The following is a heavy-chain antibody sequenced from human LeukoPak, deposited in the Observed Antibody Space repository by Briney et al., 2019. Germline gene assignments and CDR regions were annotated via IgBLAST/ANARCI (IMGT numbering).Heavy chain of an antibody. J-gene: IGHJ1*01. Sequence: GGSLRLSCAASGFTFSSYAMHWVRQAPGKGLEWVPVISYDGSNKYYADSVKGRFTISRDNSKNTLYLQMNSLRAEDTAVYYCARVEFGELSEYFQHWGQGTLVTVSS. CDR2: ISYDGSNK. V-gene: IGHV3-30-3*01. D-gene: IGHD3-10*01. CDR1: GFTFSSYA. CDR3: ARVEFGELSEYFQH.